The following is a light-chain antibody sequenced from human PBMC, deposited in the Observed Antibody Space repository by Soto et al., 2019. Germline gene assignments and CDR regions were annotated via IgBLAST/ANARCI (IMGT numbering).Light chain of an antibody. Sequence: QSALTQPASVSGSPGQSITISCTGTSSDIGAYNYVSWYQQYPGKAPKLMIYDVSNRPSGVSNRFSGSKSGNTASLTISGLQADDEADYYCSSYTGGTDVVFGGGTQLTVL. CDR3: SSYTGGTDVV. V-gene: IGLV2-14*01. CDR1: SSDIGAYNY. J-gene: IGLJ2*01. CDR2: DVS.